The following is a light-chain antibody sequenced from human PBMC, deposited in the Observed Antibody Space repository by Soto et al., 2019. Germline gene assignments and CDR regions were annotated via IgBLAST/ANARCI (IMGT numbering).Light chain of an antibody. CDR2: DAS. CDR1: QSVGSY. J-gene: IGKJ1*01. CDR3: QQRSNWPPTWT. V-gene: IGKV3-11*01. Sequence: EIVLTQSPATLSLSPGERATLSCRASQSVGSYLAWYQHKPGQPPRLLIYDASNRATGIPARFSGSGSGTDFTLTISSLEPEDVAVDYCQQRSNWPPTWTFGQGTKVEIK.